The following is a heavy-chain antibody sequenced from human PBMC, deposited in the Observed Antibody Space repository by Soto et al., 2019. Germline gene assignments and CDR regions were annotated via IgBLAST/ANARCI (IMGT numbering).Heavy chain of an antibody. D-gene: IGHD3-10*01. Sequence: QVQLQESGPGLVKPSQTLSLTCTVSGGSISSGGYYWSWIRQHPGKGLEWIGYIYYSGSTYYNPSLKSRVTMSVDTAKNQFALKLSSVTAADTAGYYCARAEGYYGSGSYSPLSVMDVWGQGTTVTVSS. CDR2: IYYSGST. J-gene: IGHJ6*02. V-gene: IGHV4-31*03. CDR1: GGSISSGGYY. CDR3: ARAEGYYGSGSYSPLSVMDV.